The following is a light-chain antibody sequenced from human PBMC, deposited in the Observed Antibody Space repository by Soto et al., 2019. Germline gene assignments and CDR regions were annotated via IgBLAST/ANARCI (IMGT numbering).Light chain of an antibody. J-gene: IGKJ1*01. V-gene: IGKV3-11*01. CDR3: QQRSNEISWT. CDR1: QSVNIN. Sequence: EIVMTQSPATLSVSPGDRATLSCRASQSVNINLAWYQVKPGQAPRLLIYNTSNRASDIPARFIGSGSETDFTLTISSLEPEDFAVYYCQQRSNEISWTFGQGTKVEMK. CDR2: NTS.